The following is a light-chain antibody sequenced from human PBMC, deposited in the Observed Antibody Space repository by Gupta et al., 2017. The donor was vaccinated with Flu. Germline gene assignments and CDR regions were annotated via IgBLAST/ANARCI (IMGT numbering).Light chain of an antibody. CDR3: QRLTKRHPKVT. V-gene: IGKV3-11*01. CDR1: QSVGSY. CDR2: DAS. J-gene: IGKJ5*01. Sequence: EIVLTQSPATLSLSPGERATLSCRASQSVGSYLAWYQQKRGQAPRLLIYDASNRAPGIPDTCSGSGVGTDSNFTINSREQEDFDVYYCQRLTKRHPKVTFGQGTHVEIK.